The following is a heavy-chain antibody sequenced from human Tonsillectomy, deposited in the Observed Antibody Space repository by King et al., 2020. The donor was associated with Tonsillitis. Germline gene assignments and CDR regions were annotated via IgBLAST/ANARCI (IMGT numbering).Heavy chain of an antibody. D-gene: IGHD3-3*01. Sequence: VQLVESGGGLIQPGGSLRLSCAASGFTFSSYAINWVRQAPGKGLEWVSGISGSGGSTYYADSVEGRFAISRDNSQNTLYLQMNSLRAEDTAIYYCAKDRDFWSPHGMDVWGQGTTVTVSS. V-gene: IGHV3-23*04. J-gene: IGHJ6*02. CDR2: ISGSGGST. CDR3: AKDRDFWSPHGMDV. CDR1: GFTFSSYA.